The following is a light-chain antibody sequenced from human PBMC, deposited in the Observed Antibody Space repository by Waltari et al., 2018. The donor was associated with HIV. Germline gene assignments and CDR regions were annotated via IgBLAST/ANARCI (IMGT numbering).Light chain of an antibody. CDR1: SSHTGSNT. CDR3: AAWDDSLNGVV. J-gene: IGLJ2*01. Sequence: QSVLTQPPSASGTPGQRVTISCSGSSSHTGSNTVHWSQQRPGTAPKLLIYSNNQRPSGVPDRFSGSKSGTSASLAISGLQSEDEADYYCAAWDDSLNGVVFGGGTKLTVL. CDR2: SNN. V-gene: IGLV1-44*01.